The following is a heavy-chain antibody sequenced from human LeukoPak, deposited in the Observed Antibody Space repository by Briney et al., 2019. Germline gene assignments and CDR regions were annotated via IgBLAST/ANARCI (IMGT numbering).Heavy chain of an antibody. CDR3: VRLGPLLYSGECYSWWFDP. CDR2: IYPGDSDT. J-gene: IGHJ5*02. D-gene: IGHD2-21*01. Sequence: PGESLKISCKGSGNHFTNLWIGWVRQMPGKGLEWMGIIYPGDSDTRYSPSFQGQVTISADKSISTASLQWSSLTASDTDIYYCVRLGPLLYSGECYSWWFDPWGQGTLVTVSS. V-gene: IGHV5-51*01. CDR1: GNHFTNLW.